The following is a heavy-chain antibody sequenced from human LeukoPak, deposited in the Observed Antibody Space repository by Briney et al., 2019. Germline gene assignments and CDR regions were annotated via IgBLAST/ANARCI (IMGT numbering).Heavy chain of an antibody. V-gene: IGHV3-7*01. J-gene: IGHJ4*02. CDR3: ATHQSVGIAAAWQN. CDR1: GFIFSTSW. CDR2: INLDGSEK. D-gene: IGHD6-13*01. Sequence: GGSLRLSCTASGFIFSTSWMTWVRQAPGKGLEWVANINLDGSEKYYVDSVKGRFTISRDNAKNSLYLQMNSLRAEDTAVYYCATHQSVGIAAAWQNWGQGTLVTVSS.